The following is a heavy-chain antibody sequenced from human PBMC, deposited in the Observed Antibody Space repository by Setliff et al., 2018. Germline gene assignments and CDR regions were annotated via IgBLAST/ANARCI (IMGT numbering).Heavy chain of an antibody. Sequence: GGSLSLSCTASGFTFSSLWMSWVRQAPGKGLEWVANINQGGGAQFYVDSVQGRFTISRDNAKNSLHLQMNSLRAEDTAVYYCARDVYDFRTGLAAPWGQGTLVTVSS. V-gene: IGHV3-7*01. CDR1: GFTFSSLW. CDR3: ARDVYDFRTGLAAP. J-gene: IGHJ5*02. D-gene: IGHD3-3*01. CDR2: INQGGGAQ.